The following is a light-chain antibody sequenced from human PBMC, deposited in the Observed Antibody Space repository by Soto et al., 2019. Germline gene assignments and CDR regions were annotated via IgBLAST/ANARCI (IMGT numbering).Light chain of an antibody. V-gene: IGLV2-14*01. CDR3: SSYSSRTLDVV. J-gene: IGLJ2*01. CDR2: EVS. CDR1: SSDVGGYNY. Sequence: QSVLTQPASVSGSPGQSITISCTGTSSDVGGYNYVAWYQQHPGKAPKLMIYEVSNRPSGISYRFSGSKSDNTASLTISGLQAEDEADYFCSSYSSRTLDVVFGGGTKVIVL.